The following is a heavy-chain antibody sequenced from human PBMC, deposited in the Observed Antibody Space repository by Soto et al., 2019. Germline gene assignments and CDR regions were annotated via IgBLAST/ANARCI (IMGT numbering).Heavy chain of an antibody. Sequence: EVQLLESGGGLVQPGGSLRLSCAASGFTFTTYAMSWVRQAPGKGLEWVSAISGSGGSTYYTDSVKGRFTISRDNSKNTLYLQMNRLRAEDTAVYYCAKNWDTTFSSSSHWGQGTLVTASS. J-gene: IGHJ4*02. CDR1: GFTFTTYA. D-gene: IGHD6-6*01. V-gene: IGHV3-23*01. CDR2: ISGSGGST. CDR3: AKNWDTTFSSSSH.